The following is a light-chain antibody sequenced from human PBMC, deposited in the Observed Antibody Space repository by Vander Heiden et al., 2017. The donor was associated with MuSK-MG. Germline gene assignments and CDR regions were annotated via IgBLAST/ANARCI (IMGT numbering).Light chain of an antibody. CDR1: QSVLSSSNNKNY. V-gene: IGKV4-1*01. CDR3: QQDDSTPLT. Sequence: DIVMTQSPDSLAVSLGERATINCKSSQSVLSSSNNKNYVVWYQQKPGQPPKLLIYWASTRESGVPDRFSGSGSGTDFTLTISSLQAEDVAAYYCQQDDSTPLTFGGGTKVEIK. J-gene: IGKJ4*01. CDR2: WAS.